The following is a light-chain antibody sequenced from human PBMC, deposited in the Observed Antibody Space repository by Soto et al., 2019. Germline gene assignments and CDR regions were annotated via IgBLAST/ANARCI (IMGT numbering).Light chain of an antibody. CDR2: GAS. V-gene: IGKV3-20*01. J-gene: IGKJ4*01. CDR3: QQYGNSLT. CDR1: QSVYNNY. Sequence: EIVLTQSPGTLSLSPGERVTLSCRASQSVYNNYLAWYQQRPGQAPRTLIYGASSRATGIPDRFSGSGSGTDFTLSISXXXPEDSAVYYCQQYGNSLTFGGGTKVEXK.